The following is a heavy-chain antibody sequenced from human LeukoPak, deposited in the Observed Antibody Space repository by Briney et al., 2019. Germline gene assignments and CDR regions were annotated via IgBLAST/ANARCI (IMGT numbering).Heavy chain of an antibody. J-gene: IGHJ6*02. CDR3: AREGIRVNYYYYGMDV. V-gene: IGHV4-30-4*01. Sequence: SQTLSLTCTVSGGSISSGDYYWSWIRQPPGEGLEWIGYIYYSGSTYYNPSLKSRVTISVDTSKNQFSLKLSSVTAADTAVYYCAREGIRVNYYYYGMDVWGQGTTVTVSS. D-gene: IGHD2/OR15-2a*01. CDR2: IYYSGST. CDR1: GGSISSGDYY.